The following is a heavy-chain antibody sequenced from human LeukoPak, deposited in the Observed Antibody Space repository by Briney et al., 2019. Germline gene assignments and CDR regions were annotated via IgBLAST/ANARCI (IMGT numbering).Heavy chain of an antibody. V-gene: IGHV4-59*01. J-gene: IGHJ6*03. CDR2: IYYSGST. D-gene: IGHD5-12*01. CDR1: GGSISSYY. Sequence: NPSETLSLTCTVSGGSISSYYWSWIRQPPGKGLEWIGYIYYSGSTNYNPSLKSRVTISVDTSKNQFSLKLSSATAADTAVYYCARVGGYAGYMDVWGKGTTVTISS. CDR3: ARVGGYAGYMDV.